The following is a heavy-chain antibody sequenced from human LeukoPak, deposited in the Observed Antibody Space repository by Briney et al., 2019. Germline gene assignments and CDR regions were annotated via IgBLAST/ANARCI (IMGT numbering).Heavy chain of an antibody. J-gene: IGHJ4*02. CDR1: GGSFSGYY. D-gene: IGHD3-10*01. CDR3: AISLWFGELYYFDY. CDR2: IYYSGST. Sequence: SETLSLTCAVYGGSFSGYYWSWIRQPPGKGLEWIGSIYYSGSTYYNPSLKSRVTISVDTSKNQFSLKLSSVTAADTAVYYCAISLWFGELYYFDYWGQGTLVTVSS. V-gene: IGHV4-34*01.